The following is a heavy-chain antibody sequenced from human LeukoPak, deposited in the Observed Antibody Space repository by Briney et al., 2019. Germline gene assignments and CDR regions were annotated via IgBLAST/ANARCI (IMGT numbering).Heavy chain of an antibody. Sequence: GGSLRLSCAASRFTFSIYWMSWVRQAPGKGLEWLANIKQDGSEKYYVESVKGRFTISRDNAKNSLYLQMDSLRAEDAAVYYCASTVARAYYFDYWGQGTLVTVSS. CDR1: RFTFSIYW. CDR3: ASTVARAYYFDY. J-gene: IGHJ4*02. V-gene: IGHV3-7*01. CDR2: IKQDGSEK. D-gene: IGHD5-12*01.